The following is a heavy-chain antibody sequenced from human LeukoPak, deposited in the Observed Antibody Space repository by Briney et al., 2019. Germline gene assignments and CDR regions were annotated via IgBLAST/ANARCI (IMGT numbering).Heavy chain of an antibody. CDR1: GGSISSSSYY. CDR3: ARDLYYYDSSGYCFDY. Sequence: SETLSLTCTVSGGSISSSSYYWGWIRQPPGKGLEWIGSIYTSGSTNYNPSLKSRVTMSVDTSKNQFSLKLSSVTAADTAVYYCARDLYYYDSSGYCFDYWGQGTLVTVSS. CDR2: IYTSGST. V-gene: IGHV4-39*07. J-gene: IGHJ4*02. D-gene: IGHD3-22*01.